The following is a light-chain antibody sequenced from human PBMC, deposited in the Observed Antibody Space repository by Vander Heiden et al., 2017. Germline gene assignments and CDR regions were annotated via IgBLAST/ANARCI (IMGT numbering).Light chain of an antibody. V-gene: IGKV4-1*01. Sequence: DIVMTQSPDSLAVSLVERSTINCQSSQSVLYSSHNENCLAWYQQKPGQPPKLLIYWASTRESGVPDRFSGSGSGTDFTLTISSLQAEDVAVYYCQQYYTTPRTFGQGTKLEIK. J-gene: IGKJ2*01. CDR1: QSVLYSSHNENC. CDR3: QQYYTTPRT. CDR2: WAS.